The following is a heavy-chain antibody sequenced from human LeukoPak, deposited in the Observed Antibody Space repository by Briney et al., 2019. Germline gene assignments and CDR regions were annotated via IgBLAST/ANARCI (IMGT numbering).Heavy chain of an antibody. CDR1: GFTFSSYA. CDR2: ISGSGGST. D-gene: IGHD3-3*01. V-gene: IGHV3-23*01. Sequence: PGGSLRLSCAASGFTFSSYAMSWVRQAPGKGLEWVSAISGSGGSTYYADSVKGRFTISRDNSKNTLYLQMNSLRAEDTAVYYCARYYDFWSGYLMDVWGKGTTVTVSS. J-gene: IGHJ6*03. CDR3: ARYYDFWSGYLMDV.